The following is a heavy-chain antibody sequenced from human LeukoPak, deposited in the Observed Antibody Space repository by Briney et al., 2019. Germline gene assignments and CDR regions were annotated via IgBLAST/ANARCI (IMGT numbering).Heavy chain of an antibody. CDR3: AREHWPYYDILTGYYGFDP. CDR2: INTNTGNP. J-gene: IGHJ5*02. Sequence: GASAKVSCKASGYTFTSYAMNWVRQAPGQGLEWMGWINTNTGNPTYAQGFTGRFVFSLDTSVSTAYLQISSLKAEDTAVYYCAREHWPYYDILTGYYGFDPWGQGTLVTVSS. CDR1: GYTFTSYA. V-gene: IGHV7-4-1*02. D-gene: IGHD3-9*01.